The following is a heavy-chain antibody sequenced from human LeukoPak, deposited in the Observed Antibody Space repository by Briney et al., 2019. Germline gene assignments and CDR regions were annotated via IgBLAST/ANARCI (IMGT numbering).Heavy chain of an antibody. J-gene: IGHJ5*02. CDR3: ARVVRRIANWFDP. D-gene: IGHD2-15*01. CDR2: INPNSGGT. CDR1: GYTFTGYY. V-gene: IGHV1-2*02. Sequence: ASVKVSYKASGYTFTGYYMHWVRQAPGQGLEWMGWINPNSGGTNYAQKFQGRVTMTRDTSISTAYMELSRLRSDDTAVYYCARVVRRIANWFDPWGQGTLVTVSS.